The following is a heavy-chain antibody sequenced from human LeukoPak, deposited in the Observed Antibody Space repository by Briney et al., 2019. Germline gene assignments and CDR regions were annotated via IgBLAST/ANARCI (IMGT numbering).Heavy chain of an antibody. D-gene: IGHD2-15*01. CDR1: GGSISTSSYY. J-gene: IGHJ5*02. V-gene: IGHV4-39*01. CDR2: IYYSGST. CDR3: ARVVVAATRWFDP. Sequence: SETLSLTRTVSGGSISTSSYYWGWIRQAPGQGLEWIGSIYYSGSTYYNPSHNSRVTISVDTSKNQFSLKLSSVTAADTAVYYCARVVVAATRWFDPWGQGTLVTVSS.